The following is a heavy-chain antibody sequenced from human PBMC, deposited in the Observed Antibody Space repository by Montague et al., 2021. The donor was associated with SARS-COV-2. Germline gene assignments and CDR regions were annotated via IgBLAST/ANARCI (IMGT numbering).Heavy chain of an antibody. CDR2: IWYDGSNK. Sequence: SLRLSCAASGFTFSSYGMHWVRQAPGKGLEWVAVIWYDGSNKYYADSVKGRFTISRDSSKNTLYLQMNSLRAEDTAVYYCARDLFWGTDSGTQQRRDYWGQGTLVTVSS. V-gene: IGHV3-33*01. CDR3: ARDLFWGTDSGTQQRRDY. J-gene: IGHJ4*02. CDR1: GFTFSSYG. D-gene: IGHD3-16*01.